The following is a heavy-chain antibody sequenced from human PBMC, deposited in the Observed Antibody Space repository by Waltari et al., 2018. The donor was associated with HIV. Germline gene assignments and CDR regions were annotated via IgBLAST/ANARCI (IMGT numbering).Heavy chain of an antibody. J-gene: IGHJ3*02. V-gene: IGHV4-39*07. CDR3: AREGNFWSGYYNAFDI. D-gene: IGHD3-3*01. CDR1: GGSISSSSYY. Sequence: QLQLQESGPGLVKPSETLSLTCTVSGGSISSSSYYWGWIRQPPGKGLEWIGSISYSGSTYYNPSLKSRVTISVDTSKNQVSLKLSSVTAADTAVYYCAREGNFWSGYYNAFDIWGQGTMVTVSS. CDR2: ISYSGST.